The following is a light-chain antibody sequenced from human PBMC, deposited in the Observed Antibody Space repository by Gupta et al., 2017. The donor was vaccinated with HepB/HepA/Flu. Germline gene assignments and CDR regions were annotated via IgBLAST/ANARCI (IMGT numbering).Light chain of an antibody. J-gene: IGLJ2*01. CDR1: DNDVGGYNY. V-gene: IGLV2-11*01. CDR2: DVS. CDR3: CSYAGSYTWV. Sequence: QSALTQPRSVSGSPGPSVTISCTGTDNDVGGYNYVSWCQQYPGKAPKLMIFDVSKRPSGVPDRFSGSKSGNTASLTISGLQTEDEADYYGCSYAGSYTWVFGGGTKLTVL.